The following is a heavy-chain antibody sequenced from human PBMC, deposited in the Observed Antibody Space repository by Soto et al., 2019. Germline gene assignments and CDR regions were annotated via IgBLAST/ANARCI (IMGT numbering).Heavy chain of an antibody. J-gene: IGHJ6*02. D-gene: IGHD3-22*01. CDR1: GYTFTSNY. Sequence: GASVKVSCKASGYTFTSNYMHWVRQAPGQGPEWMGIVNPNDGYTNYAQKFQGRVTITRDTSASTAYMELSSLRSEDTAVYYCARGGDYYDSSGYLYGMDIWGQGTTVTVSS. V-gene: IGHV1-46*01. CDR2: VNPNDGYT. CDR3: ARGGDYYDSSGYLYGMDI.